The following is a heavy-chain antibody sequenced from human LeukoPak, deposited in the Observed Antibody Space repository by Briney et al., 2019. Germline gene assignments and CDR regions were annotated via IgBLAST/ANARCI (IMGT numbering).Heavy chain of an antibody. Sequence: PSETLSLTCTVSGGSISSYYWSWIRQPPGKGLEWIGYIYYSGSTNYSPSLKSRVTISVDTSKNQFSLKLSSVTAADTAVYYCARAVRIAGHAFDIWGQGTMVTVSS. CDR2: IYYSGST. CDR3: ARAVRIAGHAFDI. J-gene: IGHJ3*02. V-gene: IGHV4-59*08. CDR1: GGSISSYY. D-gene: IGHD6-13*01.